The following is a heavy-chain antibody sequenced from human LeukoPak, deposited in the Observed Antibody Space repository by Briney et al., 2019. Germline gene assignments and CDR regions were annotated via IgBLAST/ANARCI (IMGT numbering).Heavy chain of an antibody. J-gene: IGHJ2*01. CDR1: GFTFSSYS. CDR2: ISSSSSYI. Sequence: GGSLRLSCAASGFTFSSYSMNWVRQAPGKGLEWVSSISSSSSYIYYADSVKGRFTISRDNAKNSLYLQMNSLRAEDTAVYYCAKRYCGGDCYLTPACLYLVIWGRGKLVTVSS. D-gene: IGHD2-21*02. V-gene: IGHV3-21*01. CDR3: AKRYCGGDCYLTPACLYLVI.